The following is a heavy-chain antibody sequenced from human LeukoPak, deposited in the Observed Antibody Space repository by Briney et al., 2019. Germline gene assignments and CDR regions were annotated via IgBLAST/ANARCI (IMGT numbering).Heavy chain of an antibody. CDR2: MSYRGST. CDR3: AGRPRYSGSWGLGLFDY. J-gene: IGHJ4*02. CDR1: GASISTYS. V-gene: IGHV4-59*12. D-gene: IGHD1-26*01. Sequence: SETLSLTCTVSGASISTYSWNWIRQAPGRGLEWIGYMSYRGSTNFNPSLKSRVTISVDTSKNQFSLKLSSVTAADTAVYYCAGRPRYSGSWGLGLFDYWGQGTLVTVSS.